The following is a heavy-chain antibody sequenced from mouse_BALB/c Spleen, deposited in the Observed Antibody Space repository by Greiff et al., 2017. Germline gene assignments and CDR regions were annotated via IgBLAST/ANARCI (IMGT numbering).Heavy chain of an antibody. V-gene: IGHV14-3*02. Sequence: EVKLMESGAELVKPGASVKLSCTASGFNIKDTYMHWVKQRPEQGLEWIGRIDPANGNTKYDPKFQGKATITADTSSNTAYLQLSSLTSEDTAVYYCARGGWDYAMDYWGQGTSVTVSS. J-gene: IGHJ4*01. CDR2: IDPANGNT. CDR1: GFNIKDTY. CDR3: ARGGWDYAMDY.